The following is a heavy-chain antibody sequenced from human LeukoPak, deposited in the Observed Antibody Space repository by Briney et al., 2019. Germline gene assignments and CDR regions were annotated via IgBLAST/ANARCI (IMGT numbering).Heavy chain of an antibody. CDR2: ISGSGAST. Sequence: GGFLRLSCLTSGFTLSTNAMSWVRQAPGKGLEWVSGISGSGASTYYADSVKGRFTISRDDSRNTLYLQMNSLRGDDTAVYYCAKDVGKWESLHFFDYWGQGTLVTVSS. J-gene: IGHJ4*02. CDR1: GFTLSTNA. CDR3: AKDVGKWESLHFFDY. V-gene: IGHV3-23*01. D-gene: IGHD1-26*01.